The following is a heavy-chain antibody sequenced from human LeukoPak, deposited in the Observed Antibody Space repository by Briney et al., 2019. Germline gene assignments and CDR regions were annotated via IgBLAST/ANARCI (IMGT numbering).Heavy chain of an antibody. J-gene: IGHJ5*02. CDR1: GYTFTSYD. Sequence: ASVKVSFKASGYTFTSYDINWVRQATGQGLEWMGWMNPNSGNTGYAQKFQGRVTMTRNTSISTAYMELSSLRSEDTAVYYCARMTYYYGSGSYSWFDPWGQGTLVTVSS. V-gene: IGHV1-8*01. CDR2: MNPNSGNT. CDR3: ARMTYYYGSGSYSWFDP. D-gene: IGHD3-10*01.